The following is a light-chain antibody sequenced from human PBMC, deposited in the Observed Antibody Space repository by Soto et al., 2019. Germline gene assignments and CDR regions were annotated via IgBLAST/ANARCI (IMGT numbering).Light chain of an antibody. CDR1: QSISRTF. J-gene: IGKJ2*01. CDR3: QQYGESLYT. V-gene: IGKV3-20*01. Sequence: EIVLTQSPGTLSLSPGGRATLSCRATQSISRTFLAWYQQKPGQAPKLLIYGTSNRATGVPDRFSGSGSGTDFMLNISRLEPEDVAVYYCQQYGESLYTFGQGTKLEIK. CDR2: GTS.